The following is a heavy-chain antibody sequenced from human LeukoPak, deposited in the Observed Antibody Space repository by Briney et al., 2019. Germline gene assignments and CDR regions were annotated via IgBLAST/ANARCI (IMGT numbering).Heavy chain of an antibody. V-gene: IGHV3-69-1*01. CDR2: ISNNGPI. CDR3: ARVSSAYYALRASYFDY. D-gene: IGHD3-22*01. J-gene: IGHJ4*02. Sequence: GGSLRLSCAASGFTFSNYDMNWVRQAPGKGLEWISYISNNGPIYYADSVKGRFTISRDNAKNSLFLHMNSLRAEDTAVYYCARVSSAYYALRASYFDYWGQGTLVTVSS. CDR1: GFTFSNYD.